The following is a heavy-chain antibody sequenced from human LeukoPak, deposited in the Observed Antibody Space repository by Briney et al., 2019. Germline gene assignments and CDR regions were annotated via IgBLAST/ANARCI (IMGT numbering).Heavy chain of an antibody. CDR1: GYTLTXLX. CDR2: XDXXXGEA. D-gene: IGHD6-13*01. J-gene: IGHJ4*01. CDR3: ATAPWFPRTSIAAAAHXYFXX. V-gene: IGHV1-24*01. Sequence: SCXXXGYTLTXLXXHWVRQAPGXGLEWMGGXDXXXGEAIYAQKFQGRVTMNEDTSKDTAYMEVSSLRSEDTAVYYSATAPWFPRTSIAAAAHXYFXXWG.